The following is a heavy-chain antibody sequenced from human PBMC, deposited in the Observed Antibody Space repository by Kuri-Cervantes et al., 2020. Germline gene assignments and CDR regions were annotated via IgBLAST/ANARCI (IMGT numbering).Heavy chain of an antibody. V-gene: IGHV4-59*01. CDR3: ARGDTPYDFAV. CDR2: ISKSGST. D-gene: IGHD3-3*01. CDR1: GVSISSYY. J-gene: IGHJ3*01. Sequence: SETLSLTCTVSGVSISSYYWSWIRQSPGKGLEWIGDISKSGSTNYNPSLTSRVTISGDTSKNQLSLKLNSVTAADTAVYYCARGDTPYDFAVWGQGTLVTVSS.